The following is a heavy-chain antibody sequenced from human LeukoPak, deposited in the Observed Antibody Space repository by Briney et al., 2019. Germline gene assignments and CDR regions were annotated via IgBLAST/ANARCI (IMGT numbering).Heavy chain of an antibody. J-gene: IGHJ4*02. CDR3: ARARRLYDSSSYYYFDY. V-gene: IGHV3-21*04. Sequence: GGSLRLSCAASGFTFSSYSMNWVRQAPGKGLEWVSSISSSSSYIYYADSVKGRFTISRDTSKNTLSLQMNSLRAEDTAVYFCARARRLYDSSSYYYFDYWGQGTLVTVSS. CDR1: GFTFSSYS. D-gene: IGHD3-22*01. CDR2: ISSSSSYI.